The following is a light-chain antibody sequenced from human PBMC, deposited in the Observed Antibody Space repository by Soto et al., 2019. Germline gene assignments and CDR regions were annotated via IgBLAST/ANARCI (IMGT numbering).Light chain of an antibody. Sequence: VLTQSPATRSLSPRERATLSCRANHSISSYLAWYQQKPGQALRRPIYYGSTRAAGVPARFSGSGSGTDFNLTISSLEPEDFAVYYCQHRSNWPPRLTFGGGTKVEF. J-gene: IGKJ4*01. V-gene: IGKV3-11*01. CDR1: HSISSY. CDR3: QHRSNWPPRLT. CDR2: YGS.